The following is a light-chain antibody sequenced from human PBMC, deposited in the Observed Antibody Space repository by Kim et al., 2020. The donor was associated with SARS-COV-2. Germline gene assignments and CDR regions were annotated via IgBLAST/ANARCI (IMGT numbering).Light chain of an antibody. Sequence: SVSPGARAALACRASQSLNNSLAWYQQRPGQAPRLLIYGASLRATGFPARFSGSGSGTEYTLTISSLQSEDFAVYYCQQYNDWPRTFGQGTKLEI. CDR1: QSLNNS. V-gene: IGKV3-15*01. CDR2: GAS. J-gene: IGKJ2*01. CDR3: QQYNDWPRT.